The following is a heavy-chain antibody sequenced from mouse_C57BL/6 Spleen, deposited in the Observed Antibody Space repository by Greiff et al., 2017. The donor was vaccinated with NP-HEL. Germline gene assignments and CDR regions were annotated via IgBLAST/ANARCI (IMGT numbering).Heavy chain of an antibody. V-gene: IGHV1-66*01. Sequence: VQLQQSGPELVKPGASVKISCKASGYSFTSYYIHWVKQRPGQGLEWIGWIYPGSGNTKYNEKFKGKATLTADTSSSTAYMQLSSLTSEDSAVYYCARMDWDWFAYWGQGTLVTVSA. J-gene: IGHJ3*01. CDR3: ARMDWDWFAY. CDR1: GYSFTSYY. CDR2: IYPGSGNT. D-gene: IGHD4-1*01.